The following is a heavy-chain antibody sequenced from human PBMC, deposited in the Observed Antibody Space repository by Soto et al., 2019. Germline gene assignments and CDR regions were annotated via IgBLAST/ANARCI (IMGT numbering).Heavy chain of an antibody. CDR3: LKDAPHGSSDD. V-gene: IGHV3-9*01. CDR1: GFRFEQYV. CDR2: VSPTGDNV. Sequence: VQVVASGGGLVQPGRSLRLSCAVSGFRFEQYVMHWVRQAPGKGLECVSTVSPTGDNVAYADSVEGRFTVSRDNAKNSLYLQMNSLKGDDTAVYYCLKDAPHGSSDDWGQGTLVTVSS. D-gene: IGHD3-10*01. J-gene: IGHJ4*02.